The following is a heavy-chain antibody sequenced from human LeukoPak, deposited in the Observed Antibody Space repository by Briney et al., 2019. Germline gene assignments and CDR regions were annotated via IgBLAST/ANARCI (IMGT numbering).Heavy chain of an antibody. Sequence: GGSLRLSCAASGFTFSSYAMSWVRQAPGKGLEWVSAINGSGGSTYYADSVKGRFTISRDNSKNTLYLQMNSLRAEDTAVYYCAKAPDIVVVPAAISWGQGTLVTVSS. D-gene: IGHD2-2*01. J-gene: IGHJ5*02. CDR3: AKAPDIVVVPAAIS. V-gene: IGHV3-23*01. CDR1: GFTFSSYA. CDR2: INGSGGST.